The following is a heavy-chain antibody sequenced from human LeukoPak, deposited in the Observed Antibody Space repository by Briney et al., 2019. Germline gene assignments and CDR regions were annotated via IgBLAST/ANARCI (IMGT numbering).Heavy chain of an antibody. CDR3: ARDFFSCSGGSCYPMLGWFDL. V-gene: IGHV4-61*02. J-gene: IGHJ5*02. CDR2: IYTSGST. Sequence: SETLSLTCTVSGGSISSGSYYWSWIRQPAGKGLEWIGRIYTSGSTNYNPSLKSRVTISVDTSKNQFSLKLSSVTAADTAVYYCARDFFSCSGGSCYPMLGWFDLWGQGTLVTVSS. D-gene: IGHD2-15*01. CDR1: GGSISSGSYY.